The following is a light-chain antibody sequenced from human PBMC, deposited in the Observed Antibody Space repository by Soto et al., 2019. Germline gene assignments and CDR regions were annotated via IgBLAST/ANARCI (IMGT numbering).Light chain of an antibody. CDR2: GAS. J-gene: IGKJ1*01. Sequence: DIPMTQSPSSLSASIGDRVTITCRASQDINIYLAWYQQQPGRVPKLLIYGASILQSGVPSRFSGSGSGTDFTLTISSLQPEDVATYYCQKYGSVPRTFGQGTRVEIK. CDR1: QDINIY. V-gene: IGKV1-27*01. CDR3: QKYGSVPRT.